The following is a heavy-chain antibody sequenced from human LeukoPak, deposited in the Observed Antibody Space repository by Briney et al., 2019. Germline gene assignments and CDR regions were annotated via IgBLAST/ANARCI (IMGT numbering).Heavy chain of an antibody. D-gene: IGHD3-10*01. Sequence: SETLSLTCTVSGGSVSSGSYYWSWIRQPPGKGLEWTGYIYYSGSTNYNPSLKSRVTISVDTSKNQFSLKLSSVTAADTAVYYCARDRGFGEFFDYWGQGTLVTVSS. CDR2: IYYSGST. CDR3: ARDRGFGEFFDY. J-gene: IGHJ4*02. CDR1: GGSVSSGSYY. V-gene: IGHV4-61*01.